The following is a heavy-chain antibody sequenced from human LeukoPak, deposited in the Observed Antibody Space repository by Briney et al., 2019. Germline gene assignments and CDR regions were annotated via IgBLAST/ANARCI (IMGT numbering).Heavy chain of an antibody. D-gene: IGHD3-10*01. CDR1: GGSIGGYY. Sequence: SETLSLTCVLHGGSIGGYYWSWIRQSPGKGLEWIGEIKHSVNANYNPSLMSRVTISVDTSKTQFSLKMTSVTAADTAVYYCARAINYGSGSYYLDYWGQGALVTVSS. V-gene: IGHV4-34*01. J-gene: IGHJ4*02. CDR3: ARAINYGSGSYYLDY. CDR2: IKHSVNA.